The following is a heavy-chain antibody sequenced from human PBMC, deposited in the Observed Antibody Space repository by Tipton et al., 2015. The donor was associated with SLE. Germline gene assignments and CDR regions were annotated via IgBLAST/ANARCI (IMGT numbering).Heavy chain of an antibody. J-gene: IGHJ3*02. CDR1: GYTFTSYG. D-gene: IGHD3-3*01. V-gene: IGHV1-18*04. CDR3: AIDEAYYDFWSGYFNDAFDI. CDR2: ISAYNGNT. Sequence: QSGAEVKKPGASVKVACKASGYTFTSYGISWVRQAPGQGLEWMGWISAYNGNTNYAQKLQGRVTMTTDTSTSTAYMELRSLRSDDTAVYYCAIDEAYYDFWSGYFNDAFDIWGQGTMVTVSS.